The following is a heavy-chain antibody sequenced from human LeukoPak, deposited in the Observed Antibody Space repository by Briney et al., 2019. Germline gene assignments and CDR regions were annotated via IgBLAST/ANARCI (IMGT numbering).Heavy chain of an antibody. Sequence: ASVKVSCKASGYTFSSFDINWVRQAPGQGLEWMGWINPKSGNSGYAQKFQGRVTMTRNTSIATAYMEVSNLRFDDTAVYYCVDPDRWGQGTLVTVSS. D-gene: IGHD3-22*01. CDR2: INPKSGNS. J-gene: IGHJ1*01. V-gene: IGHV1-8*01. CDR3: VDPDR. CDR1: GYTFSSFD.